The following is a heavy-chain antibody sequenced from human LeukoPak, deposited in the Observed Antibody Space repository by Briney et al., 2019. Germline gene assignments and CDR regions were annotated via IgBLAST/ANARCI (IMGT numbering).Heavy chain of an antibody. Sequence: AGGSLRLSCAASGFTLDDYAMHWVRQAPGKGLEWVSGISWNSGSIGYADSVKGRFTISRDNAKNSLYLQMNSLRAEDMALYYCAKSSGYDLYYYYMDVWGKGTTVTVSS. D-gene: IGHD5-12*01. CDR3: AKSSGYDLYYYYMDV. CDR1: GFTLDDYA. J-gene: IGHJ6*03. V-gene: IGHV3-9*03. CDR2: ISWNSGSI.